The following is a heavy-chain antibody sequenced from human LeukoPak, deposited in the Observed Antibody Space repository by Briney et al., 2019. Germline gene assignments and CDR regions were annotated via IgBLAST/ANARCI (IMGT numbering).Heavy chain of an antibody. CDR1: GGSISSYY. CDR3: ARVGYSGYEGGRGAFDY. Sequence: SETLSLTCTVSGGSISSYYWSWIRQPPGKGLEWIGYIYYSGSTNYNPSLKSRVTISVDTSKNQFSLKLSSVTAADTAVYYCARVGYSGYEGGRGAFDYWGQGTLVTVSS. CDR2: IYYSGST. D-gene: IGHD5-12*01. V-gene: IGHV4-59*01. J-gene: IGHJ4*02.